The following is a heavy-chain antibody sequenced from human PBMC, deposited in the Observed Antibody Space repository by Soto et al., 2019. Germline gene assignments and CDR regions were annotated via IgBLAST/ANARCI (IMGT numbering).Heavy chain of an antibody. CDR3: AKAPLDIVATIFGY. CDR1: GFTFSSYW. J-gene: IGHJ4*02. D-gene: IGHD5-12*01. V-gene: IGHV3-7*05. CDR2: IKQDGSEK. Sequence: PGGSLRLSCAASGFTFSSYWMSWVRQAPGKGLEWVANIKQDGSEKYYVDSVKGRFTISRDNSKNTLYLQMNSLRAEDTAVYYCAKAPLDIVATIFGYWGQGTLVTVSS.